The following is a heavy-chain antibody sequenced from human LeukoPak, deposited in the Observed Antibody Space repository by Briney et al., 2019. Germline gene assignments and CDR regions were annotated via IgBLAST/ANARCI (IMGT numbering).Heavy chain of an antibody. J-gene: IGHJ4*02. D-gene: IGHD1-26*01. CDR2: INAGSGDT. CDR1: GYTFATYA. V-gene: IGHV1-3*01. Sequence: GASVTVSCKASGYTFATYAIHWVRQAPGQRLEWMGWINAGSGDTKYSQKFQGRVTITRDTSASTAYMELSSLRSEDTAVYYCARGGSYYEFDYWGQGTLVTVSS. CDR3: ARGGSYYEFDY.